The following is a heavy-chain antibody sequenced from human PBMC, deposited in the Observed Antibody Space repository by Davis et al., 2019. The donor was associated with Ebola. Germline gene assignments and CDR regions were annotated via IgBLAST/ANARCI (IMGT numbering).Heavy chain of an antibody. Sequence: MPSETLSPTCAVHAGSFRGYYWSWIRQPPGKGLEWIGEINHSGSTNYNPSLKSRVTIAVDTSKNQSSLRLSSVTAADTAVYYCARRGYSYGYKYWGQGTLVTVSS. CDR2: INHSGST. CDR3: ARRGYSYGYKY. V-gene: IGHV4-34*01. J-gene: IGHJ4*02. D-gene: IGHD5-18*01. CDR1: AGSFRGYY.